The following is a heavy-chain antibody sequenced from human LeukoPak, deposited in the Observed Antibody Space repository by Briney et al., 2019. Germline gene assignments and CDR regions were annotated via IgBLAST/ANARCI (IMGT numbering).Heavy chain of an antibody. J-gene: IGHJ4*02. Sequence: GGSLRLSCAASGFTFSSYAMSWVRQAPGKRLEWVSNISGSGGSTYYADSVKGRFTISRDNSKNTLYLQMNSLRAEDTAIYYCTKRQTFGELLYYFDYWGQGTLVTVSS. D-gene: IGHD3-10*01. CDR3: TKRQTFGELLYYFDY. CDR1: GFTFSSYA. CDR2: ISGSGGST. V-gene: IGHV3-23*01.